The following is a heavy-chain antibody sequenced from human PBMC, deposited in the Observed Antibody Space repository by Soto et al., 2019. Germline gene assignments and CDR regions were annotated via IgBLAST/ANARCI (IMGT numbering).Heavy chain of an antibody. CDR2: ISGSGGST. CDR3: AKDWVPRGYSYGYDY. V-gene: IGHV3-23*01. Sequence: GGSLRLSCAASGFTFSSYAMSWVRQAPGKGLEWVSAISGSGGSTYYADSVKGRFTISRDNSKNTLYLQMNSLRAEDTAVYCCAKDWVPRGYSYGYDYWGQGTLVTVSS. J-gene: IGHJ4*02. D-gene: IGHD5-18*01. CDR1: GFTFSSYA.